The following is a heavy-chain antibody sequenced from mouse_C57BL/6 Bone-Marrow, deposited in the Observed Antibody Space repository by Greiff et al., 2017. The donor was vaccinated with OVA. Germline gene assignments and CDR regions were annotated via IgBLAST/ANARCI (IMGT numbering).Heavy chain of an antibody. CDR3: TTVVADWYFDV. Sequence: EVQLQQSGAELVRPGASVKLSCTASGFNIKDDYMHWVKQRPEQGLEWIGWIDPENGYTEYASNFPGHATITADTSSNTAYLQLSSLTSEDSTVCYCTTVVADWYFDVWGTGTTVTVSS. CDR1: GFNIKDDY. CDR2: IDPENGYT. D-gene: IGHD1-1*01. J-gene: IGHJ1*03. V-gene: IGHV14-4*01.